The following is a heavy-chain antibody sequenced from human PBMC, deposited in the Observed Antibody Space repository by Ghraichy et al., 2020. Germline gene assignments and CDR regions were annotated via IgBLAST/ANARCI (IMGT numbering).Heavy chain of an antibody. D-gene: IGHD6-19*01. CDR1: GFAFTNTW. J-gene: IGHJ4*02. V-gene: IGHV3-15*01. CDR2: IKSKTDGGTT. Sequence: GGSLRLSCAASGFAFTNTWMSWVRQAPGKGLEWVGRIKSKTDGGTTDYTTPVKGRFTISRDDSRNTLYLQMNSLKTEDTAVYYCTTSALSGWYTYFDYWGQGTLVTVSS. CDR3: TTSALSGWYTYFDY.